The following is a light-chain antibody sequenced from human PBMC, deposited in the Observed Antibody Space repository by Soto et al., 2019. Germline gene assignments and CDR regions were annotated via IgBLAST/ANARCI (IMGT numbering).Light chain of an antibody. CDR2: AAS. CDR3: QQSYSTPWT. Sequence: DIQMTQSPSSLSASVGDRVTITCRASQSISTYLNWYQQKPGKAPELLIYAASSLQSGVPSNFSGSGSGTEFTLTISSLQPEDFATYYCQQSYSTPWTFGQGTKVEIK. CDR1: QSISTY. V-gene: IGKV1-39*01. J-gene: IGKJ1*01.